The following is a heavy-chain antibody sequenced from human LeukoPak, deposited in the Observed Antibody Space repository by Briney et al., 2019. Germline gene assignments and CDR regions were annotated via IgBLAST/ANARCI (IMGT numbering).Heavy chain of an antibody. Sequence: GGSLRLSCAASGFTFSSYWMHWVRQGPGKGLVWVSRINSDGSSTSYADSVKGRFTISRDNAKNTLYLQMNSLRAEDTAVYYCAREAKVGGALQYWGQGILVTVSS. J-gene: IGHJ4*02. CDR2: INSDGSST. V-gene: IGHV3-74*01. CDR1: GFTFSSYW. CDR3: AREAKVGGALQY. D-gene: IGHD1-26*01.